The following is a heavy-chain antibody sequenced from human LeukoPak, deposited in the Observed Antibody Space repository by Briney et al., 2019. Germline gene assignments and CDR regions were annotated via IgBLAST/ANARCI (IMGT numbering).Heavy chain of an antibody. CDR3: AKDGAATLTSVDY. CDR2: IGYSGADT. J-gene: IGHJ4*02. Sequence: GGSLRLSCAASGFTFSSYAMSWVRQAPGKGLEWVSTIGYSGADTYYADSVKGRFTISRDNSKNTLYLQMNSLRAEDTAAYFCAKDGAATLTSVDYWGQGTLVTVSS. V-gene: IGHV3-23*01. D-gene: IGHD4-17*01. CDR1: GFTFSSYA.